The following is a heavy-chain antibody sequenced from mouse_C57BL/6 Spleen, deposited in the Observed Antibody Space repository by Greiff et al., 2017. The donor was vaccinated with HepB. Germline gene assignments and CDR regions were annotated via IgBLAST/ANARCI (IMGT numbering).Heavy chain of an antibody. Sequence: VQLQQPGTELVKPGASVKLSCKASGYTFTSYWMHWVKQRPGQGLEWIGNINPSNGGTNYNEKFKSKATLTVDKSSSTAYMQLSSLTSEDSAVYYCAAYYSNYVGGYYAMDYWGQGTSVTVSS. D-gene: IGHD2-5*01. CDR2: INPSNGGT. CDR1: GYTFTSYW. J-gene: IGHJ4*01. V-gene: IGHV1-53*01. CDR3: AAYYSNYVGGYYAMDY.